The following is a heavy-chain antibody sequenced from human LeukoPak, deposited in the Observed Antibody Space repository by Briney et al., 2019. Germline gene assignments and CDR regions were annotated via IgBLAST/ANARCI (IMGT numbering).Heavy chain of an antibody. CDR3: ARGGYSYGYGRGAFDI. CDR1: GFTVNSND. V-gene: IGHV3-66*01. D-gene: IGHD5-18*01. Sequence: GGSLRLSCAASGFTVNSNDMSWVRQAPGKGLEWVSVIYSGGSTYYADSVKGRFTISRDNSKNTLYLQMNSLRAEDTAVYYRARGGYSYGYGRGAFDIWGQGTMVTVS. CDR2: IYSGGST. J-gene: IGHJ3*02.